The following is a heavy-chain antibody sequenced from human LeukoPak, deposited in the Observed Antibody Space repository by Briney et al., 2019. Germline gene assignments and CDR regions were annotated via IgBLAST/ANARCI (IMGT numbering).Heavy chain of an antibody. Sequence: GSLRPSCEASGFTFSRYWMHWVRQAPGKGLMWVSRINSDGSATTYADFVKGRFTISRDNAKNTVYLQMNSLRVDDTAIYYCERDYGAWGQGTLVTVSP. D-gene: IGHD4/OR15-4a*01. V-gene: IGHV3-74*03. J-gene: IGHJ5*02. CDR1: GFTFSRYW. CDR3: ERDYGA. CDR2: INSDGSAT.